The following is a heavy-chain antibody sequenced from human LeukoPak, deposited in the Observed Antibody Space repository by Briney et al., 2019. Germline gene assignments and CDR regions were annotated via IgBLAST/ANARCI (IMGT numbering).Heavy chain of an antibody. J-gene: IGHJ3*02. D-gene: IGHD3-16*01. CDR1: GGSISSYY. CDR3: ARGIKSVETGNNDAFDN. Sequence: SETLSLTCTVSGGSISSYYWSWIRQPPGKGLEWIGYIYNSGSTNYNPSLKSRVTISVDTSKNRFSLKLSSVTAADTAVYYCARGIKSVETGNNDAFDNWGQGTMVNVSS. CDR2: IYNSGST. V-gene: IGHV4-59*01.